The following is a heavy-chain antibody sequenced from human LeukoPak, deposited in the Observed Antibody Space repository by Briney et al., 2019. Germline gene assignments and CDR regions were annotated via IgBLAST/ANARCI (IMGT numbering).Heavy chain of an antibody. CDR3: ATGSGMSYYYDSSGYSFDY. CDR1: GYTFTSYG. J-gene: IGHJ4*02. Sequence: ASVKVSCKASGYTFTSYGISWVRQAPGQGLEWMGGIIPIFGTANYAQKFQGRVTITTGESTSTAYMELSSLRSEDTAVYYCATGSGMSYYYDSSGYSFDYWGQGTLVTVSS. V-gene: IGHV1-69*05. D-gene: IGHD3-22*01. CDR2: IIPIFGTA.